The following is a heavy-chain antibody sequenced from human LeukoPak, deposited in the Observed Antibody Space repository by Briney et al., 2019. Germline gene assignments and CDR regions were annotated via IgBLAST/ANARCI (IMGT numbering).Heavy chain of an antibody. CDR2: ISSSSSTI. J-gene: IGHJ4*02. Sequence: PGGSLRPSCAASGFTFSTYSMNWVRQAPGKGLEWVSYISSSSSTIYYADSVKGRFTISRDNAKNSLFLQMNSLRAEDTAVYYCARDNGWSADFWGQGTLVTVSS. CDR1: GFTFSTYS. V-gene: IGHV3-48*01. CDR3: ARDNGWSADF. D-gene: IGHD2-15*01.